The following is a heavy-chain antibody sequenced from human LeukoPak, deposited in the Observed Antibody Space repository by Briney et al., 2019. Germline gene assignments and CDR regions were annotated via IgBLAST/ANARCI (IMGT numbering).Heavy chain of an antibody. Sequence: GESLKISCKGSGYIFTDYWIGWVRQMPGKGLEWMGIIYPGDSDTRYSPSFRDQVTISADKSISTAYLQWRSLKASDTAMYYCARASGDFWSGYTFDYWGQGTLVTVSS. J-gene: IGHJ4*02. CDR3: ARASGDFWSGYTFDY. CDR1: GYIFTDYW. D-gene: IGHD3-3*01. V-gene: IGHV5-51*01. CDR2: IYPGDSDT.